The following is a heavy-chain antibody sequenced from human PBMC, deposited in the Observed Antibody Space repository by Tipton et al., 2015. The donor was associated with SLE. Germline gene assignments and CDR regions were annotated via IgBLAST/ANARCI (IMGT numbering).Heavy chain of an antibody. Sequence: TLSLTCAVYGGSFSGYYWSWIRQPPGKGLEWIGEINHSGSTNYNPSLKSRVTISVDTSKNQFSLKLSSVTAADTAVYYCAVREFGGYSGYDDYWGQGTLVTVSS. J-gene: IGHJ4*02. CDR2: INHSGST. CDR3: AVREFGGYSGYDDY. V-gene: IGHV4-34*01. CDR1: GGSFSGYY. D-gene: IGHD5-12*01.